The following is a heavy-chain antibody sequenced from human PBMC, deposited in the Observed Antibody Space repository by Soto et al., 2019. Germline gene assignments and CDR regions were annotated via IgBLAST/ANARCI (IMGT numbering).Heavy chain of an antibody. J-gene: IGHJ4*02. CDR1: GFTFKNHA. CDR3: AREEYGDFYLDY. CDR2: ISYDSSHK. D-gene: IGHD4-17*01. Sequence: QVQLVESGGGVVQPGRSLRLSCAASGFTFKNHAMHWVRQAPGKGLEWVAVISYDSSHKSYADSVKGRFTISRDNSKNTLYLQMNSLRTEDTAVYYCAREEYGDFYLDYWGQGTLVTVPS. V-gene: IGHV3-30-3*01.